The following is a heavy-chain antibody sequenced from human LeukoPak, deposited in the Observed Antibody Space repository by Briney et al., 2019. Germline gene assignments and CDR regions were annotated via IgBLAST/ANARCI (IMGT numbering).Heavy chain of an antibody. CDR3: AKDFYYYDSSGYYPRYYYYYMDV. V-gene: IGHV4-34*01. D-gene: IGHD3-22*01. Sequence: SETLSLTCAVYGGSFSGYYWSWIRQPPGKGLEWIGEINHSGSTNYNPSLKSRVTISVDTSKNQFSLKLSSVTAADTALYYCAKDFYYYDSSGYYPRYYYYYMDVWGKGTTVTVSS. CDR2: INHSGST. J-gene: IGHJ6*03. CDR1: GGSFSGYY.